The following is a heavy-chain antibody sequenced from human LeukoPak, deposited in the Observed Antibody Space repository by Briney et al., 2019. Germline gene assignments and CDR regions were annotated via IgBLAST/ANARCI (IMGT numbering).Heavy chain of an antibody. CDR3: ARDEINYGSGSFDY. V-gene: IGHV3-21*01. CDR2: ISSSSGYI. CDR1: GFTFSSYS. Sequence: PGGSLRLSCAASGFTFSSYSMNWVRQAPGKGLEWVSSISSSSGYIYYADSVKGRFTISRDNAKNSLYLQMNSLRAEDTAVYYCARDEINYGSGSFDYWGQGTLVTVSS. D-gene: IGHD3-10*01. J-gene: IGHJ4*02.